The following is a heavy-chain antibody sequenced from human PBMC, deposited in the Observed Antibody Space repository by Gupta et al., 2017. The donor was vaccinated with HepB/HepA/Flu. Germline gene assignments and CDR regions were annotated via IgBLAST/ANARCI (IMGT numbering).Heavy chain of an antibody. CDR2: IRGSDSTT. J-gene: IGHJ6*02. V-gene: IGHV3-23*01. D-gene: IGHD6-6*01. CDR3: AKGGAARFYYYGMDV. CDR1: RFPFRMSA. Sequence: EVKLLESGGGLVQPGGSLRLYCGASRFPFRMSAVSWVRRAPGRGMEWVAAIRGSDSTTFSADAVKGRFTISRDNSKNTLYLQMNSLRAEDTAVYYCAKGGAARFYYYGMDVWGQGTTVTVSS.